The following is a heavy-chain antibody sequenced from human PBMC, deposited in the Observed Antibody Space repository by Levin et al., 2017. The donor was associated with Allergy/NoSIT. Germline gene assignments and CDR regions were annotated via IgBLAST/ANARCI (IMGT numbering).Heavy chain of an antibody. D-gene: IGHD2-15*01. Sequence: GGSLRLSCAASGFTFSSYSMNWVRQAPGKGLEWVSYISSSGGSINYADSVKGRFTISRDNAKNSLYLQMKSLRDEDTAVYYCVRGYPLGVAGLDYWGQGTLVTVSS. V-gene: IGHV3-48*02. CDR3: VRGYPLGVAGLDY. J-gene: IGHJ4*02. CDR2: ISSSGGSI. CDR1: GFTFSSYS.